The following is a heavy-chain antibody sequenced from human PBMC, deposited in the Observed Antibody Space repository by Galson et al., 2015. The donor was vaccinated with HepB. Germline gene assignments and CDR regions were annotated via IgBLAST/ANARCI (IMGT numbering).Heavy chain of an antibody. V-gene: IGHV4-39*01. Sequence: ETLSLTCTVSGGSMSSSTYQWGWIRQPPGKGLEWIGSIYYGGSIDYNPSLRSRVTIAVDASKNQFSLKVSSVTAADTAVYYCARQGVAVTGTYYSGMDVWGQGTTVTVSS. CDR2: IYYGGSI. CDR1: GGSMSSSTYQ. D-gene: IGHD6-19*01. CDR3: ARQGVAVTGTYYSGMDV. J-gene: IGHJ6*02.